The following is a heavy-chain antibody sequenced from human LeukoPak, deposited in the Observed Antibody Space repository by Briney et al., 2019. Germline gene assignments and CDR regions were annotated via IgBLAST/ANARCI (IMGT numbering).Heavy chain of an antibody. Sequence: ASVQVSCKASGYTFTGYYMHWVRQAPGQGLEWMGWINPNSGGTNYAQKFQGRVTMTRDTSISTAYMELSRLRSDDTGVYYCARDLEATVVVVPAATLGWSDPWGQGTLVTVSS. CDR3: ARDLEATVVVVPAATLGWSDP. CDR2: INPNSGGT. D-gene: IGHD2-2*01. J-gene: IGHJ5*02. CDR1: GYTFTGYY. V-gene: IGHV1-2*02.